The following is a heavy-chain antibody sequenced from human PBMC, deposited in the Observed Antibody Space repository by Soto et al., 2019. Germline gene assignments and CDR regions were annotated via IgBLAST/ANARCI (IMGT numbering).Heavy chain of an antibody. J-gene: IGHJ4*02. CDR1: GGSISSTNW. CDR3: ARDDSFRHFVY. D-gene: IGHD3-22*01. Sequence: SETLSLTCVVSGGSISSTNWWTWVRQPPGKRLEWIGEIYHNGSTNYNPSLKSRVTISVDTSKNQFSLKLRSVTAADTAVYYCARDDSFRHFVYWGQGTLVTVSS. V-gene: IGHV4-4*02. CDR2: IYHNGST.